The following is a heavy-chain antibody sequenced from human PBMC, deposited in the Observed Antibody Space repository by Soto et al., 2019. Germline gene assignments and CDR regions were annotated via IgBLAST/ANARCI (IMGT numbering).Heavy chain of an antibody. CDR1: GFTFTRYS. Sequence: PXVSLRLCLAASGFTFTRYSMNWVRQAPGKGLEWVPSISSTTNYIYYGDSMKGRFTISRDNAKNSLYLEMNSLRAEDTAVYYCARESEDLTSNFDYWGQGTLVTVSS. CDR2: ISSTTNYI. CDR3: ARESEDLTSNFDY. V-gene: IGHV3-21*06. J-gene: IGHJ4*02.